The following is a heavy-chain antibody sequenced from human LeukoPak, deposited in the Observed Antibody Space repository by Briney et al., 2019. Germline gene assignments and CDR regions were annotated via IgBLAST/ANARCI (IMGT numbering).Heavy chain of an antibody. V-gene: IGHV3-23*01. CDR1: GFTFSSYA. Sequence: GGSLRLSCAASGFTFSSYAMSWVRQAPGKGLEWVSAISGSGGSTYYADSVKGRFTISRDNSKNTLYLQMNSLRAEDTAVYYCATQWLALDAFDIWGQGTMVTISS. CDR2: ISGSGGST. CDR3: ATQWLALDAFDI. J-gene: IGHJ3*02. D-gene: IGHD6-19*01.